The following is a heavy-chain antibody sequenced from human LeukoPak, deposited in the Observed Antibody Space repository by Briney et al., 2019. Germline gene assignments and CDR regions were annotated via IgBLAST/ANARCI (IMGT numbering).Heavy chain of an antibody. CDR2: ISGSGDST. Sequence: GGSLRLSCAASGFTFSSSAMSWVRQAPGKGLEWVSAISGSGDSTYYADSVKGRFTISRDNSKYTLYLQMNSLRAEDTAIYYCAKDRDIVVVPAATDYYFDYWGQGTLVPVSS. D-gene: IGHD2-2*01. CDR3: AKDRDIVVVPAATDYYFDY. J-gene: IGHJ4*02. V-gene: IGHV3-23*01. CDR1: GFTFSSSA.